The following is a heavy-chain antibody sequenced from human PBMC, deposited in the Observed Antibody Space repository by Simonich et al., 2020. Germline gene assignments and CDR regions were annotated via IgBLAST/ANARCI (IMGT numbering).Heavy chain of an antibody. Sequence: QVQLQQWGAGLLKPSETLSLTCAVYGGSFSGYYWSWIRQPPGRGLGWIGEINHTGSTNYTPSLKSLVTISVDTSKNQFSLKLSSVTAADTAVYYCARHLQLGPFDYWGQGTLVTVSS. CDR3: ARHLQLGPFDY. CDR2: INHTGST. D-gene: IGHD1-1*01. CDR1: GGSFSGYY. V-gene: IGHV4-34*01. J-gene: IGHJ4*02.